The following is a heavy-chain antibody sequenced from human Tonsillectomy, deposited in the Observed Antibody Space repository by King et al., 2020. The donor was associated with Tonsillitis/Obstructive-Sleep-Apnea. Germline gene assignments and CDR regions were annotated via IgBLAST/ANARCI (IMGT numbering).Heavy chain of an antibody. CDR1: GFTFSSYA. D-gene: IGHD3-3*01. V-gene: IGHV3-30*01. J-gene: IGHJ5*02. CDR3: ARECFLEWLLINWFDP. CDR2: ISYDGSKK. Sequence: VQLVESGGGVVQPGRSLRLSCAASGFTFSSYAMHWVRQAPGKWLEWLAVISYDGSKKYYADSVKGRFTISRDNSKNTLYLQMNSLRAEDTAVYYCARECFLEWLLINWFDPWGQGTLVTVSS.